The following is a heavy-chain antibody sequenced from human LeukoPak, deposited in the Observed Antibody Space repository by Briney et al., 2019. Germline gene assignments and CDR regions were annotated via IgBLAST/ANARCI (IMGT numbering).Heavy chain of an antibody. V-gene: IGHV4-31*03. CDR3: ARGTVRLLWFGESPADGMDV. CDR2: IYYSGST. CDR1: GGSISSGGYY. J-gene: IGHJ6*02. Sequence: SQTLSLTCTVSGGSISSGGYYWSWIRQHPGKGLEWIGYIYYSGSTYYNPSLKSRVTISVDTSKNQFSLKLSSVTAADTAVYYCARGTVRLLWFGESPADGMDVWGQGTTVTVSS. D-gene: IGHD3-10*01.